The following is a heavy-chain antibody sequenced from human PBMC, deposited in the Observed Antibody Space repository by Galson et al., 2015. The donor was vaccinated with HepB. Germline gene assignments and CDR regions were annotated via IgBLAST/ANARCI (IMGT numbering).Heavy chain of an antibody. CDR2: ISYDGSNK. J-gene: IGHJ6*02. Sequence: SLRLSCAASGFTFSSYAMHWVRQAPGKGLEWVAVISYDGSNKYYADSVKGRFTISRDNSKNTLYLQMNSLRAEDTAVYYCVRGEQPRTFKDYYYGMDVWGQGTTVTVSS. D-gene: IGHD1/OR15-1a*01. CDR3: VRGEQPRTFKDYYYGMDV. V-gene: IGHV3-30-3*01. CDR1: GFTFSSYA.